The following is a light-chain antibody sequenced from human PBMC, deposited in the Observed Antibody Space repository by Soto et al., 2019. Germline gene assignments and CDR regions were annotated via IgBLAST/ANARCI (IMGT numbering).Light chain of an antibody. CDR3: QHYNNWPRT. J-gene: IGKJ2*01. Sequence: DIQMTQSPSMLSASVGDRVTIACRASQSISSWLAWYQQKPGKAPKLLIFDASTRATGIPARFSGSGSGTEFILTISSLQSEDVAVYYCQHYNNWPRTFGQGTKLEI. CDR1: QSISSW. V-gene: IGKV1-5*01. CDR2: DAS.